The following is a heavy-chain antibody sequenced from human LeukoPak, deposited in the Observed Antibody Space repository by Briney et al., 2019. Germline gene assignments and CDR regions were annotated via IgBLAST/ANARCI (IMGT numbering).Heavy chain of an antibody. Sequence: SETLSLTCAVYGGSFSGYYWSWIRQPPGKGLEWIGEINHSGSTNYNPSLKSRVTISVDTSKNQFSLKLSSVTAADTAVYYCARGPSRRGVYTYYYYYYMDVWGKGTTVTVSS. CDR3: ARGPSRRGVYTYYYYYYMDV. CDR1: GGSFSGYY. D-gene: IGHD3-10*01. V-gene: IGHV4-34*01. J-gene: IGHJ6*03. CDR2: INHSGST.